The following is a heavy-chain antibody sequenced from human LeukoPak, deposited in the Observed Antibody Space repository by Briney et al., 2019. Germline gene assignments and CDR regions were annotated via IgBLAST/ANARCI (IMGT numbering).Heavy chain of an antibody. Sequence: SETLSLTCTVSGGSISSSSYYWGWIRQPPGKGLEWFGSIYYSGSTYYNPSLKSRVTISVDTSKNQFSLKLSSVTAADTAVYYCARHPRYCSSTSCYGFDYWGQGTLVTVSS. J-gene: IGHJ4*02. V-gene: IGHV4-39*01. CDR2: IYYSGST. D-gene: IGHD2-2*01. CDR1: GGSISSSSYY. CDR3: ARHPRYCSSTSCYGFDY.